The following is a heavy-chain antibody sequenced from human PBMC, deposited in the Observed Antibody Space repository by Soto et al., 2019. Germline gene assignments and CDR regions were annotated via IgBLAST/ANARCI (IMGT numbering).Heavy chain of an antibody. J-gene: IGHJ3*02. CDR2: ISGSGGST. Sequence: GGSLRLSCAASGFTFSSYAMSWVRQAPGKGLEWVSAISGSGGSTYYADSVKGRFTISRDNSKNTLYMQMNSLRAEDTAVYYCAKDLLGGFSVGAFDIWGQGTMVTVSS. CDR3: AKDLLGGFSVGAFDI. V-gene: IGHV3-23*01. D-gene: IGHD3-16*01. CDR1: GFTFSSYA.